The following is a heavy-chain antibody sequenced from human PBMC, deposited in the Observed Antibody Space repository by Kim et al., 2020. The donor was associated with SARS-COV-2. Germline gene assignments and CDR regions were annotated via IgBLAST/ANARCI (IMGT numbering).Heavy chain of an antibody. CDR3: ARDNSIAVAGSFDY. J-gene: IGHJ4*02. D-gene: IGHD6-19*01. Sequence: AQKLQGRVTMTTDTSTSKAYMELRSLRSDDTAVYYCARDNSIAVAGSFDYWGQGTLVTVSS. V-gene: IGHV1-18*01.